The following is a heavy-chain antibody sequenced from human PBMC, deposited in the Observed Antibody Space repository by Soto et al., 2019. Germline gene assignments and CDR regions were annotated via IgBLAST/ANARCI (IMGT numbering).Heavy chain of an antibody. Sequence: QVQLQESGPGLVKPSETLSLTCTVSGGSINNHYWSWIRQPPGQGLEWIGYIYYSGSTNYNPTLKSRVTISVDTTKHQFYLKLSSLTAADTAIYYCARANWCFDYWGQGTLVTVSS. V-gene: IGHV4-59*11. D-gene: IGHD7-27*01. CDR1: GGSINNHY. J-gene: IGHJ4*02. CDR2: IYYSGST. CDR3: ARANWCFDY.